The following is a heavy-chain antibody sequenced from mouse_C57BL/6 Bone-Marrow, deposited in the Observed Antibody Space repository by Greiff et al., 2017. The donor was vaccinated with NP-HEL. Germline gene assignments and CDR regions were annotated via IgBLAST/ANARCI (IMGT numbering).Heavy chain of an antibody. Sequence: EVQLQQSGAELVRPGASVKLTCTASGFNIKDDYMHWVKQRPEQGLEWIGWIDPENGDTEYASKFQGKATITADTSSNTAYLQLSSLTSEDTAVYYCKSSPWYFDVWGTGTTVTVSS. J-gene: IGHJ1*03. V-gene: IGHV14-4*01. CDR1: GFNIKDDY. CDR2: IDPENGDT. D-gene: IGHD1-1*01. CDR3: KSSPWYFDV.